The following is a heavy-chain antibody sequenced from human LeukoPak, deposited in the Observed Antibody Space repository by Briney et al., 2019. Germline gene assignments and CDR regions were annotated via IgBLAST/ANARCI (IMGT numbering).Heavy chain of an antibody. Sequence: PGRSLRLSWAPSGLTVSNSAMSWVRLDLGQGLEWVSAISGGGGSTYYADSVKGRFTISRDNSKNTLYLQMNSLRVEDTAVYYCAKLTDYWGQGTLVPVSS. CDR1: GLTVSNSA. CDR2: ISGGGGST. V-gene: IGHV3-23*01. J-gene: IGHJ4*02. CDR3: AKLTDY.